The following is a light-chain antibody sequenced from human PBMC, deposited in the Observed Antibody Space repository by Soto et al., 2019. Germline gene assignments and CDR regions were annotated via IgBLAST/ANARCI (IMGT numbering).Light chain of an antibody. J-gene: IGLJ3*02. V-gene: IGLV2-23*02. CDR3: YSYEGGRV. CDR2: EVN. CDR1: ISNVGSYNL. Sequence: QSALTQPASVSGSPGQSITISCTGTISNVGSYNLVSWYQQHPGKAPKLIIYEVNKRPSGVSNRFSGSKSGNTASLTSSGLQTEDEADYYCYSYEGGRVFGGGTKLTVL.